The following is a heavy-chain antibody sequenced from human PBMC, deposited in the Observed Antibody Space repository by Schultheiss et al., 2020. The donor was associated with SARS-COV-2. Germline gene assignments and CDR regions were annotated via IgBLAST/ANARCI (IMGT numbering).Heavy chain of an antibody. J-gene: IGHJ4*02. D-gene: IGHD5-12*01. V-gene: IGHV3-30*02. CDR2: IWYDGSNK. CDR3: AKDMGYSDNDEGVDY. CDR1: GFTFSSYG. Sequence: GESLKISCAASGFTFSSYGMHWVRQAPGKGLEWVAVIWYDGSNKYYADSVKGRFTISRDNSKNSLYLQMNSLRAEDTALYYCAKDMGYSDNDEGVDYWGQGTLVTVSS.